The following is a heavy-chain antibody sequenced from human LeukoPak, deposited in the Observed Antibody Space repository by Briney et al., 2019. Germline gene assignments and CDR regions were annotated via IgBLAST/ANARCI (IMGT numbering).Heavy chain of an antibody. J-gene: IGHJ4*02. V-gene: IGHV3-30*18. D-gene: IGHD1-26*01. CDR1: GFTFSSHG. Sequence: GGSLRLSCAASGFTFSSHGMHWVRQAPGRGLEWVAVISYDGNNKYYADSVKGRFTISRDNSKSTLYLQVNSLRAEDSAVYYCAKIAFSGSYYGGFDYWGQGTLVTVSS. CDR2: ISYDGNNK. CDR3: AKIAFSGSYYGGFDY.